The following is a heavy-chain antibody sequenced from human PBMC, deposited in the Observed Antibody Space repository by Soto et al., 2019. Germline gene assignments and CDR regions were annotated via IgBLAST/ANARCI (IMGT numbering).Heavy chain of an antibody. CDR3: ARGDVSGDLYAVGPRWFDA. CDR1: GFTFSDFY. V-gene: IGHV3-11*01. J-gene: IGHJ5*02. D-gene: IGHD2-21*01. Sequence: PGGSLRLSCTASGFTFSDFYMSWLRQAPGKALEWVAHISTTGDMIEYADSAKGRFTISRGNAKNSLSLQMNSLRAEDTAVYYCARGDVSGDLYAVGPRWFDAWGQGTRVTV. CDR2: ISTTGDMI.